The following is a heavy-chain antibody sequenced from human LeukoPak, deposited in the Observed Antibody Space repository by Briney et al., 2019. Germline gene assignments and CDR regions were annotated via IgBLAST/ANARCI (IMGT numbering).Heavy chain of an antibody. V-gene: IGHV3-23*01. Sequence: QSGGSLRLSCAASGFTFSSYAMSWVRQVPGKGLEWVSAISGSGGSTYYADSVKGRFTISRDNSKNTLYLQMNSLRAEDTAVYYCAKASTIVPPLYYFDYWGQGTLVTVSS. CDR1: GFTFSSYA. CDR3: AKASTIVPPLYYFDY. CDR2: ISGSGGST. D-gene: IGHD3-22*01. J-gene: IGHJ4*02.